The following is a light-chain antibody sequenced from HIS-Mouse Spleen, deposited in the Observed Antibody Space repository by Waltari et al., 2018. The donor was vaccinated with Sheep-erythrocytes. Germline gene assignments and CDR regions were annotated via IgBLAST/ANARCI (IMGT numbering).Light chain of an antibody. CDR1: QSISSW. CDR3: QQYNSYSRT. CDR2: KAS. V-gene: IGKV1-5*03. Sequence: DIQMTQSPSTLSASVGDRVPITCRASQSISSWLAWYQQKPGKAPKLLIYKASSLESGVPSRFSGSGSGTEFTLTISSLQPDDFATYYYQQYNSYSRTFGQGTKVEIK. J-gene: IGKJ1*01.